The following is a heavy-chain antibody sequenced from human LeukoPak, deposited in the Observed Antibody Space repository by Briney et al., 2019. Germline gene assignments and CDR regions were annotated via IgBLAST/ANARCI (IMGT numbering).Heavy chain of an antibody. CDR2: IYYSGST. Sequence: KSSETLSLTCTVSGGSISSYYWSWIRQPPGKGLEWIGYIYYSGSTNYNPSLKSRVTISVDTSKNQFSLKLSSVTAADTAVYYCARGVTIFGVADPYYYYYMDVWGKGTTVTVSS. CDR1: GGSISSYY. V-gene: IGHV4-59*01. J-gene: IGHJ6*03. D-gene: IGHD3-3*01. CDR3: ARGVTIFGVADPYYYYYMDV.